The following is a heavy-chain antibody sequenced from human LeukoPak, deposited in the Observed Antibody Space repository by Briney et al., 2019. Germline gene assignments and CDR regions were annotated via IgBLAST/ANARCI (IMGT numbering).Heavy chain of an antibody. CDR3: ARTYSGGQGAHY. J-gene: IGHJ4*02. CDR2: INYSGTT. D-gene: IGHD6-19*01. Sequence: SETLSLTCTVSGDSISSSNCYWAWIRQPPGKGLEWIASINYSGTTFYNPSLKSRVTISVDTSKNRFSLKLISVTAADTAVFYCARTYSGGQGAHYWGQGTLVTVSS. CDR1: GDSISSSNCY. V-gene: IGHV4-39*07.